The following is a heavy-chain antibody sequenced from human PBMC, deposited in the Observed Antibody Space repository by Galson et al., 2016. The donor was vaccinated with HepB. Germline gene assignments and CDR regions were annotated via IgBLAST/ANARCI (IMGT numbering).Heavy chain of an antibody. Sequence: SLRLSCAASGFMFSSCAMSWVRQAPGKGLEWVSGSSGDGTDSRYADSVKGRFTVSRDNFKNTLYLQMNSLRAEDTAVYYCANLEWSFPGGFWGQGSLVTVSS. CDR2: SSGDGTDS. D-gene: IGHD3-3*01. CDR3: ANLEWSFPGGF. V-gene: IGHV3-23*01. CDR1: GFMFSSCA. J-gene: IGHJ4*02.